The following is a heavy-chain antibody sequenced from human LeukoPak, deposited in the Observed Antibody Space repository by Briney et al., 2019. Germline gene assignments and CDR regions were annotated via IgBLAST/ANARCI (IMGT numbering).Heavy chain of an antibody. V-gene: IGHV1-18*01. Sequence: ASVNVSCKASGYNFATYGFCWVRQAPGHGLEWMGWISANNGKTAYAQKFQGRVTLTTDTSTTTAYLELRTLRPDDTAVYYCAKVAGDRMDYWGQGTLVTMSS. J-gene: IGHJ4*02. D-gene: IGHD6-13*01. CDR1: GYNFATYG. CDR2: ISANNGKT. CDR3: AKVAGDRMDY.